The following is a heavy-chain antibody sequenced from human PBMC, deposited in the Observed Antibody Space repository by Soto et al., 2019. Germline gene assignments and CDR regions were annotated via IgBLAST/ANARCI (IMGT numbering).Heavy chain of an antibody. CDR1: GGYISSYC. Sequence: SETLSLTCTVSGGYISSYCWSWIRQPPGKGLEWIGYIYYSGSTNYNPSLKSRVTISVDTSKNQFSLKLSSVTAADTAVYCCARLVWSYGTWFDPWGQGTLVTVSS. V-gene: IGHV4-59*08. J-gene: IGHJ5*02. CDR2: IYYSGST. D-gene: IGHD5-18*01. CDR3: ARLVWSYGTWFDP.